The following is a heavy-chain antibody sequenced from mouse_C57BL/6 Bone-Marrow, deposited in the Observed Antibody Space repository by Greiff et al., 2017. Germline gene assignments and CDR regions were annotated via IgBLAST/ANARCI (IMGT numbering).Heavy chain of an antibody. CDR1: GYTFTSYW. CDR3: AKGAYDCDDWYLDV. Sequence: QVQLQQPGAELVKPGASVKMSCKASGYTFTSYWITWVKQRPGQGLEWIGDIYPGSGSTNYNEKFKGKATLTVDTSSSTAYMQLSSLTSEDSAVYYCAKGAYDCDDWYLDVWGTGTTVTVSS. D-gene: IGHD2-4*01. CDR2: IYPGSGST. V-gene: IGHV1-55*01. J-gene: IGHJ1*03.